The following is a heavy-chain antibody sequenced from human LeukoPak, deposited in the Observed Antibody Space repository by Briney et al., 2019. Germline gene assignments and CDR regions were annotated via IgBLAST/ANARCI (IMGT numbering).Heavy chain of an antibody. Sequence: ASVKVSCKASGYTFTSYGISWVGQAPGQGLEWMGWISAYNGNTNYAQKLQGRVTMTTDTSTSTAYMELRSLRSDDTAVYYCARLGNPVPSLELFDYWGQGTLVTVSS. CDR3: ARLGNPVPSLELFDY. CDR1: GYTFTSYG. CDR2: ISAYNGNT. J-gene: IGHJ4*02. D-gene: IGHD3-3*01. V-gene: IGHV1-18*01.